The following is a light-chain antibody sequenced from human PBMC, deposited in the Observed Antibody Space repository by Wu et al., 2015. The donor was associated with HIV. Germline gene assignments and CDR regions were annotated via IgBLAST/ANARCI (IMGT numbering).Light chain of an antibody. J-gene: IGKJ2*03. CDR2: GAS. CDR1: QSVSTY. V-gene: IGKV3-15*01. Sequence: EILMTQSPATLSVSPGEAVTLSCRASQSVSTYLAWYQQTPGQAPRLLIYGASTRPTGVPARFSGSGSGTQFTLTITNVQSADSAVYYCQQYNNWPPYSFGQGTEAGDQT. CDR3: QQYNNWPPYS.